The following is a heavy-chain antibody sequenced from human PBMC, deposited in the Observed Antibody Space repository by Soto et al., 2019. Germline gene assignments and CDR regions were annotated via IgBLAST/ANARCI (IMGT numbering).Heavy chain of an antibody. Sequence: QLQLQESGPGLVKPSETLSLTCTVSGASISSTSYFWGWIRQPPGKGLEWVGSFYLSESTHYTPSINSGVTISVDTSKNQFSLRLTSLPAADTAVYYGASGNSGAYRAWFDPWGQGTLVTVSS. CDR3: ASGNSGAYRAWFDP. V-gene: IGHV4-39*01. J-gene: IGHJ5*02. CDR2: FYLSEST. CDR1: GASISSTSYF. D-gene: IGHD6-25*01.